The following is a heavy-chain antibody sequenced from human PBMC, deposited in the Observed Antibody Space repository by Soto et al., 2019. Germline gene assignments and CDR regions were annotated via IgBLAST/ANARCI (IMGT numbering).Heavy chain of an antibody. CDR3: AREDGIVGATSAFDY. CDR2: INGRGNYI. Sequence: PGGSLRLSCAASGFSFSTYNMNWVRQAPGKGLEWVSSINGRGNYIYYTDSVKGRFTISRDNAKKSLYLQMDSLRVEDTAVYYCAREDGIVGATSAFDYWGQGTLVTVS. D-gene: IGHD1-26*01. J-gene: IGHJ4*02. CDR1: GFSFSTYN. V-gene: IGHV3-21*01.